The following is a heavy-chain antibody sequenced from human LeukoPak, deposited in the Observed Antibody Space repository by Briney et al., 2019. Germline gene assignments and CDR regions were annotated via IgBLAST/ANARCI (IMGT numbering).Heavy chain of an antibody. J-gene: IGHJ4*02. CDR3: ARVYCSSTSCYPFDY. D-gene: IGHD2-2*01. CDR2: INPNSGGT. CDR1: GYTFTGYY. Sequence: ASVKVSCKASGYTFTGYYMHWVRQAPGQGLEWMGWINPNSGGTDYAQKFQGRVTMTRDTSISTAYMELSRLRSDDTAVYYCARVYCSSTSCYPFDYWGQGTLVTVSS. V-gene: IGHV1-2*02.